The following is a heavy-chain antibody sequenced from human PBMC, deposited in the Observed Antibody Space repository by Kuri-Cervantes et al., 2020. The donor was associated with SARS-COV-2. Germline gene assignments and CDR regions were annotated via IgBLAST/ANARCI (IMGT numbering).Heavy chain of an antibody. CDR2: IYYSGST. CDR3: ARHDLTTETTRERGLDY. CDR1: GATISSSSYY. D-gene: IGHD4-17*01. J-gene: IGHJ4*02. Sequence: SETLSLTCTVSGATISSSSYYWGWIRQPPGRGLEWIGSIYYSGSTYYNPSLKSRVTIIVDTSKNQFTVKLRSVTAADTAVYYCARHDLTTETTRERGLDYWGQGTLVTVSS. V-gene: IGHV4-39*01.